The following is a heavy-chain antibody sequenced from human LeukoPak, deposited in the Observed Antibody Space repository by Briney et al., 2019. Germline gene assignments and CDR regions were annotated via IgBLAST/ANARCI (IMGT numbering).Heavy chain of an antibody. J-gene: IGHJ3*02. CDR1: GFTFSSLG. Sequence: GGSLRLSCVVSGFTFSSLGMNWVRQAPGKGLEWVSYISFSSSTISYADSVKGRFTISRDNAKNSLYLQMSSLRDEDTAVYYCVGSSGWPGAFDIWGQGTMVTVSS. CDR3: VGSSGWPGAFDI. CDR2: ISFSSSTI. D-gene: IGHD6-19*01. V-gene: IGHV3-48*02.